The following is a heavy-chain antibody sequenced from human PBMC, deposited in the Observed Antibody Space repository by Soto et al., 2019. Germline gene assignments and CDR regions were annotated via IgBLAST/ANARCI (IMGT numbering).Heavy chain of an antibody. V-gene: IGHV3-30-3*01. D-gene: IGHD3-10*01. Sequence: GGSLRLSCAASGFTFSSYAMHWVRQAPGKGLEWVAVISYDGSNKYYADSVKGRFTISRDNSKNTLYLQMNSLRAEDTAVYYCARVARVTIVRGVNGIPLGDMDVWDKGTTVTVSS. CDR1: GFTFSSYA. J-gene: IGHJ6*03. CDR3: ARVARVTIVRGVNGIPLGDMDV. CDR2: ISYDGSNK.